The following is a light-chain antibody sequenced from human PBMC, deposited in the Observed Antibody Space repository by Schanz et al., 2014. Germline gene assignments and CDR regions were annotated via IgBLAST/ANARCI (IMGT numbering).Light chain of an antibody. CDR2: EDS. CDR1: SSDVGSYDL. J-gene: IGLJ2*01. Sequence: QSALTQHASVSGSPGQSITISCTGTSSDVGSYDLVSWYQQHPAKAPKLMIYEDSKRPSGVPDRFSGSKSGNTASLTISGLQADDEADYYCQSYDSSLSVIFGGGTKLTVL. CDR3: QSYDSSLSVI. V-gene: IGLV2-14*02.